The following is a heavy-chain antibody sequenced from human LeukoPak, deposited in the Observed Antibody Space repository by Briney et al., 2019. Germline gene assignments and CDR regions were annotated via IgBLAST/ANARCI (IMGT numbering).Heavy chain of an antibody. CDR1: GFTLSSYN. V-gene: IGHV3-48*01. J-gene: IGHJ4*02. CDR2: ISSYDSSTI. CDR3: VRIQGIVGSY. Sequence: GGSLRLSCAASGFTLSSYNMNWVRQAPGKGLEWVSYISSYDSSTIYYADSVKGRFTISRDNAKNSLYLQMSSLRAEDTAVYYCVRIQGIVGSYWGQGTLVTVSS. D-gene: IGHD1-26*01.